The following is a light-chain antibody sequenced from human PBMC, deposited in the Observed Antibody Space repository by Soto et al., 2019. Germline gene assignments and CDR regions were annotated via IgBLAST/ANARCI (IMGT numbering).Light chain of an antibody. CDR1: STDFENYNL. V-gene: IGLV2-23*01. Sequence: QSALTQPASVSGSPGQSITISCTRSSTDFENYNLVSWYQHCPDKAPKLIIYEGTKRPSEISDRFSGFESDTTASLIISGLQPEDEADYYCSSYPGSSGRVVFGGGTKVPVL. CDR2: EGT. J-gene: IGLJ2*01. CDR3: SSYPGSSGRVV.